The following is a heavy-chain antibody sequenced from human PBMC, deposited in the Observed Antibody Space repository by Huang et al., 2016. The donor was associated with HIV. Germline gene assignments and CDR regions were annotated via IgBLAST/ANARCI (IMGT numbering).Heavy chain of an antibody. CDR3: ARHFGSWSGYFDS. CDR1: GGSITDSNYY. Sequence: QLQLQESGPGLVRPSETLSLICTVSGGSITDSNYYWGWIRQPPGKGLEWIGSIYYSGDTDYNPSLKSRVTMSVDTSKNRFSLDIRSVAVADTAIYYCARHFGSWSGYFDSWGQGTPVPVSS. D-gene: IGHD3-10*01. CDR2: IYYSGDT. V-gene: IGHV4-39*01. J-gene: IGHJ4*02.